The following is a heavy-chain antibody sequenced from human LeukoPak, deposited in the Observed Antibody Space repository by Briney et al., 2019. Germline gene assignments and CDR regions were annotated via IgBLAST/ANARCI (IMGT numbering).Heavy chain of an antibody. CDR3: AKSPFDI. V-gene: IGHV3-48*01. J-gene: IGHJ3*02. CDR1: GFTFSNYH. Sequence: GGSLRLSCAASGFTFSNYHMNWVRQDPGEGLEWVSYISDSTSSMYYADSVKGRFTISRDNGKNSLFLQMNSLGPEDTAVYYCAKSPFDIWGQGTMVTVSS. CDR2: ISDSTSSM.